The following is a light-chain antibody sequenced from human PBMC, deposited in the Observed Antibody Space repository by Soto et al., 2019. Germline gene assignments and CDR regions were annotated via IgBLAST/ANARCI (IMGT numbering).Light chain of an antibody. CDR3: HQYNNWPL. CDR2: GAY. V-gene: IGKV3-15*01. J-gene: IGKJ1*01. Sequence: EIVMTQSPATLSVSPGERATLSCRASQSVSSNLAWYQQKPGQTPRLLIYGAYTRATGIQARFSGRGSGTEFTLHIRRLQSEDFAVYYCHQYNNWPLFGQGPKVQL. CDR1: QSVSSN.